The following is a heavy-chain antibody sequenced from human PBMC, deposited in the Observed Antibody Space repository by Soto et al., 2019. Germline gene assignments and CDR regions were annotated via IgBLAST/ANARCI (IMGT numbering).Heavy chain of an antibody. CDR2: ISGSGGST. V-gene: IGHV3-23*01. Sequence: EVQLLESGGGLVQPGGSLRLSCAASGFTFSSYAMSWVRQAPGKGLEWVSAISGSGGSTYYADSVKGRFTISRDNSKNTLQQQMNRLRAEDAAVYYWAEVVGEGGSSGGGGPTYYYGMDVWGQGTTVTVSS. CDR3: AEVVGEGGSSGGGGPTYYYGMDV. CDR1: GFTFSSYA. D-gene: IGHD6-19*01. J-gene: IGHJ6*02.